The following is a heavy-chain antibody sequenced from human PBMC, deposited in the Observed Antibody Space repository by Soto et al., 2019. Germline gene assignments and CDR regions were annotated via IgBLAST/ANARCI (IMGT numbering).Heavy chain of an antibody. CDR1: GGSISSYY. D-gene: IGHD6-13*01. Sequence: QVQLQESGPGLVKPSETLSLTCTVSGGSISSYYWSWIRQPPGKGLEWIGYIYYSGNTNYNPSLMRLVTIIVDTFKIRFSLKLISVTAPDTSEYYCTILTPRESRSWYPVWYFKLGGRGTLVTVYS. CDR3: TILTPRESRSWYPVWYFKL. CDR2: IYYSGNT. V-gene: IGHV4-59*08. J-gene: IGHJ2*01.